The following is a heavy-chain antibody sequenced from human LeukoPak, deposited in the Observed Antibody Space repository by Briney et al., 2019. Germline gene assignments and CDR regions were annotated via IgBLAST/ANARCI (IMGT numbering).Heavy chain of an antibody. CDR3: AKGGYSGYDYPRPFDY. CDR1: GFTFSSYA. CDR2: ISGSGGST. Sequence: GGSLRLSCAASGFTFSSYAMSWARQAPGKGLEWVSAISGSGGSTYYADSVKGRFTISRDNSKNTLYLQMNSLRAEDTAVYYCAKGGYSGYDYPRPFDYWGQGTLVTASP. J-gene: IGHJ4*02. D-gene: IGHD5-12*01. V-gene: IGHV3-23*01.